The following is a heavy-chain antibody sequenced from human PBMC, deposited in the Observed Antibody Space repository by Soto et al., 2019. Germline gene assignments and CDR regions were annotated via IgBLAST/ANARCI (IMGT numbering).Heavy chain of an antibody. D-gene: IGHD2-2*01. J-gene: IGHJ3*02. CDR3: VKDIEENQLLYDGFDI. Sequence: LRLSCAASGFAFDDYAMHWVRQAPGKGLEWVSGISFDSGSIGYADSVRGRFTISRDDARNSLYLHMNSLRAEDTALYYCVKDIEENQLLYDGFDIWGQGTMVTVSS. V-gene: IGHV3-9*01. CDR1: GFAFDDYA. CDR2: ISFDSGSI.